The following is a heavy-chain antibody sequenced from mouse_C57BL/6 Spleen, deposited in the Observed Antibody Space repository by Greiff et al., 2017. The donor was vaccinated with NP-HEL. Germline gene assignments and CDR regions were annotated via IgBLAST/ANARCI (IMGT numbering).Heavy chain of an antibody. CDR1: GYTFTSYW. J-gene: IGHJ2*01. V-gene: IGHV1-69*01. CDR3: AREAYGNWDY. CDR2: IDPSDSYT. Sequence: QVQLQQPGAELVMPGASVKLSCKASGYTFTSYWMHWVKQRPGQGLEWIGEIDPSDSYTNYNQKFKGKSTLTVDKSSSTAYMQLSSLTSEDSAVYYCAREAYGNWDYWGQGTTLTVSS. D-gene: IGHD2-1*01.